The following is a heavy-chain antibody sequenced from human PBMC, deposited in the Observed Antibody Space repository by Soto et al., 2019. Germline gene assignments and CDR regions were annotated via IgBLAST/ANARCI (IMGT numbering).Heavy chain of an antibody. CDR3: GRTALYSFPTTDPLDH. Sequence: QLVQSGAEVKKPGSSVTISCKASGGNFNTYTFSWVRQAPGQGLEWMGSILPILGSVNYAPNFQGRRSITADQSATTAYMELSSLTSPDPAVYFCGRTALYSFPTTDPLDHLGPGTLVTVS. J-gene: IGHJ1*01. CDR1: GGNFNTYT. CDR2: ILPILGSV. V-gene: IGHV1-69*02. D-gene: IGHD5-18*01.